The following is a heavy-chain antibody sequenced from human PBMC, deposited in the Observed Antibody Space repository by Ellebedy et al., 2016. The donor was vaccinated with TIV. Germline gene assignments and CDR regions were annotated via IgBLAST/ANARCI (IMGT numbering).Heavy chain of an antibody. J-gene: IGHJ4*02. Sequence: GESLKISCAASRFTFSIYWMSWVRPAPGKGLEWVANINQDGSEEYYVDSVNGRFTISRDKSKNSLFLQMNSLRVEDTAMYFCARAVSTGTVDYWGQGTLVIVSS. CDR1: RFTFSIYW. D-gene: IGHD1-1*01. V-gene: IGHV3-7*04. CDR2: INQDGSEE. CDR3: ARAVSTGTVDY.